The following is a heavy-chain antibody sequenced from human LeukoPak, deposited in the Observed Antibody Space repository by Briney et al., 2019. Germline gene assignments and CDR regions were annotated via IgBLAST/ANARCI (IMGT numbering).Heavy chain of an antibody. J-gene: IGHJ4*02. D-gene: IGHD3-10*01. CDR3: AGVGYGSGSYYLDY. V-gene: IGHV4-4*07. CDR1: GGSISSYY. CDR2: IYTSGST. Sequence: SETLSLTCTVSGGSISSYYWSWIRQPAGKGLEWIGRIYTSGSTNYNPSLKSRVTISVDTSKNQFSLKLSSVTAADTAVYYCAGVGYGSGSYYLDYWGQGTLVTVSS.